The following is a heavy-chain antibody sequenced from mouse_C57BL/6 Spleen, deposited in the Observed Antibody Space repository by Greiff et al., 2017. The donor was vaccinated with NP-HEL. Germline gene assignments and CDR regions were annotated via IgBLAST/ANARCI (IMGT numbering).Heavy chain of an antibody. Sequence: EVKLQESGGGLVQPGGSLSLSCAASGFTFTDYYMSWVRQPPGKALEWLGFIRNKANGYTTEYSASVKGRFTISRDNSQSILYLQMNALRAEDSATYYCASSPQYYYAMDYWGQGTSVTVSS. J-gene: IGHJ4*01. CDR3: ASSPQYYYAMDY. CDR2: IRNKANGYTT. V-gene: IGHV7-3*01. CDR1: GFTFTDYY.